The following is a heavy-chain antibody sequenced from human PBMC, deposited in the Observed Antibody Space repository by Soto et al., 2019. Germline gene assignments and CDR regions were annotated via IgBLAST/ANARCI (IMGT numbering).Heavy chain of an antibody. Sequence: GGSLRLSCAASGFTFSTYNMVWVRQAPGKGLEWLSYIPSTSIPIYYANSVKGRFTITRDNAKNSLYLQMNSLRAEDTAVYYCARYYDSSGPDLWGRGTLVTVSS. CDR3: ARYYDSSGPDL. CDR2: IPSTSIPI. J-gene: IGHJ2*01. V-gene: IGHV3-48*01. CDR1: GFTFSTYN. D-gene: IGHD3-22*01.